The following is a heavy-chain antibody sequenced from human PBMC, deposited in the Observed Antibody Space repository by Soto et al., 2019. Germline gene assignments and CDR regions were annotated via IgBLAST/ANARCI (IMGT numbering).Heavy chain of an antibody. V-gene: IGHV4-59*08. J-gene: IGHJ4*02. CDR1: GGSISSYY. Sequence: SQTLSLTCTVSGGSISSYYWSWIRQPPGKGLEWIGYINYSGSTNYNPSLKSRVTISVDTSKNQFSLKLSSVTAADTAVYYCARHETLNGDYDYWGQGNLVTVSS. CDR2: INYSGST. CDR3: ARHETLNGDYDY. D-gene: IGHD4-17*01.